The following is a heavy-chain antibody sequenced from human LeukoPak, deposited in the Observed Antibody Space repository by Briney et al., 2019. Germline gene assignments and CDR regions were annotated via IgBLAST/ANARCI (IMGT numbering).Heavy chain of an antibody. J-gene: IGHJ4*02. Sequence: GGSLRLSCAASGFTFSSYAMSWVRQAPGKGLEWVATIKLDGSEKYYVDSVEGRFTISRDNAKNSLYLHVNSLRAEDTAVYYCARDHYGDYIVDYWGQGTLVTVSS. CDR3: ARDHYGDYIVDY. CDR1: GFTFSSYA. D-gene: IGHD4-17*01. CDR2: IKLDGSEK. V-gene: IGHV3-7*01.